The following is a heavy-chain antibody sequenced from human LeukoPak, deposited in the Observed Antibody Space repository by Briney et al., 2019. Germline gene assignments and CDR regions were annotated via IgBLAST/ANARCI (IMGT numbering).Heavy chain of an antibody. Sequence: GGSLRLSCAASGLNIDLYAMSWVRQAPWKGLEWVSAIGGDGRRTFYADSVKGRFTISRDNSKNTLYLQMNSLRAEDTAVYYCATLGYCSSTSCFDYWGQGTPVTVSS. J-gene: IGHJ4*02. V-gene: IGHV3-23*01. D-gene: IGHD2-2*01. CDR1: GLNIDLYA. CDR3: ATLGYCSSTSCFDY. CDR2: IGGDGRRT.